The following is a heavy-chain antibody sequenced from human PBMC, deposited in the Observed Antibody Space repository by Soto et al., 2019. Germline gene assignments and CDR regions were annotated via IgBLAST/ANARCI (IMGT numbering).Heavy chain of an antibody. CDR2: ISAYNGNT. J-gene: IGHJ3*02. D-gene: IGHD2-15*01. V-gene: IGHV1-18*01. Sequence: GASVKVSCKASGYTFTSYGISWVRQAPGQGLEWMGWISAYNGNTNYAQKLQGRVTMTTDTSTSTAYMELRSLRSDDTAVYYCARGERYCSGGSCYSGASDIWGQGTMVTVSS. CDR3: ARGERYCSGGSCYSGASDI. CDR1: GYTFTSYG.